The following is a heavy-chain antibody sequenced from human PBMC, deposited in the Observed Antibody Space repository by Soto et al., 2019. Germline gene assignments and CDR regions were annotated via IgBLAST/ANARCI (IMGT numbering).Heavy chain of an antibody. CDR3: AKVGPLFGGWPIDY. CDR2: ISGSGGST. Sequence: EVQLLESGGGLVQPGGSLRLSCAASGFTFSSYAMSWVRQAPGKGLEWVSAISGSGGSTYYADSVKGRFTISRDNSKKSLYLKMNSLRAEDTAVYYCAKVGPLFGGWPIDYWGQGTLVTVSS. D-gene: IGHD6-19*01. J-gene: IGHJ4*02. V-gene: IGHV3-23*01. CDR1: GFTFSSYA.